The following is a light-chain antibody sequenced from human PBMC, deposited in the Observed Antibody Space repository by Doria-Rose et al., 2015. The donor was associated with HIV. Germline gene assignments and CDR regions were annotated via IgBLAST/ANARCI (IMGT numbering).Light chain of an antibody. V-gene: IGLV2-14*03. J-gene: IGLJ1*01. CDR1: SSDVGGFGY. Sequence: VSGSPGQSITISCTGTSSDVGGFGYVSWYQQHPGKAPKLMIYDVSNRPSGVSNRFSGSKSGDTASLIISGLQAEDEADYYCNSYTTSSTHNYVFGTGTTVTVL. CDR2: DVS. CDR3: NSYTTSSTHNYV.